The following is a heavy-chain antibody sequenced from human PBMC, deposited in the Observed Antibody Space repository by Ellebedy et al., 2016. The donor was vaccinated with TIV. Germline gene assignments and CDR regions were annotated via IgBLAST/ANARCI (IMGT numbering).Heavy chain of an antibody. V-gene: IGHV3-7*01. CDR1: RFTFSGYW. D-gene: IGHD4-17*01. CDR2: INGDGSKK. Sequence: GGSLRLSCAASRFTFSGYWMSLVRQAPGKGLEWVANINGDGSKKYYVDSVRGRFTISRDNAKNSLYLQMNSLRAEDTAVYYCASDGSYGDFLSPTHAFEMWGQGTMITVSS. J-gene: IGHJ3*02. CDR3: ASDGSYGDFLSPTHAFEM.